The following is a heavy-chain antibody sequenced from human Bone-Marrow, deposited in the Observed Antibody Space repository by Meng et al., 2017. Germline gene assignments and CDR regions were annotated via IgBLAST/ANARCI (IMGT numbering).Heavy chain of an antibody. CDR1: GFTFSSYA. Sequence: GGSLRLSCAASGFTFSSYAMSWIRQAPGKGREWVSAISGSGGSTYYADSVKGRFTISRDNSKNTLYLQMNSLRAEDTAVYYCAKDEQRSGSYADYWGQGTLVTVSS. V-gene: IGHV3-23*01. D-gene: IGHD1-26*01. CDR3: AKDEQRSGSYADY. CDR2: ISGSGGST. J-gene: IGHJ4*02.